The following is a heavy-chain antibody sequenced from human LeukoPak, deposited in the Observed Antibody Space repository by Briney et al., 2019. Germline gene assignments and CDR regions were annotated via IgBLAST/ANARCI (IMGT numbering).Heavy chain of an antibody. CDR3: ARAHSSGVDY. CDR2: IDPDSGGT. V-gene: IGHV1-2*02. Sequence: ASVRVSCKPSGYTFTGYYMHWVRQAPGQGLEWMGWIDPDSGGTNYAQKFQGRVTMTRDTSISTAYMEVGRLRSDDTAVYYCARAHSSGVDYWGQGTLVTVSS. D-gene: IGHD6-25*01. CDR1: GYTFTGYY. J-gene: IGHJ4*02.